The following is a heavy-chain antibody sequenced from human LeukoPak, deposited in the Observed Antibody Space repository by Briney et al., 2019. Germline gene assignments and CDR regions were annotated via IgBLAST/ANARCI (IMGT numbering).Heavy chain of an antibody. CDR2: INSDGSST. J-gene: IGHJ5*02. V-gene: IGHV3-74*01. CDR1: GFTFSSYR. CDR3: ARGQAGTSWFDP. Sequence: GGSLRLSCAASGFTFSSYRMYWVRQAPGKGLVWVSRINSDGSSTTYADPVKGRFTISRDNAKNTLYLQMNSLRDEDTAVYFCARGQAGTSWFDPWGQGTLVTVSS. D-gene: IGHD1-14*01.